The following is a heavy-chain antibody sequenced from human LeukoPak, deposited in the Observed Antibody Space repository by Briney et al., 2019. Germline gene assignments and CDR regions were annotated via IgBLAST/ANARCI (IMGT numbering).Heavy chain of an antibody. Sequence: GGSLRLSCAASGFTLSSYAMTWVRQAPGKGLEWVSAISGGGGSTFYADSVKGRFTISRDNSKNTLYLQMNSLRAEDTAVYYCASQFPDIVVVVTAPPDFDSWGQGTLVTVSS. D-gene: IGHD2-15*01. CDR1: GFTLSSYA. CDR2: ISGGGGST. V-gene: IGHV3-23*01. J-gene: IGHJ4*02. CDR3: ASQFPDIVVVVTAPPDFDS.